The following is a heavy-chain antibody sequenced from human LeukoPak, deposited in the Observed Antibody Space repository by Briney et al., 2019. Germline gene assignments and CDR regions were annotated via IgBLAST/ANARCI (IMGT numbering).Heavy chain of an antibody. Sequence: KPSGTLSLTCAVSGGSISSSNWWSWVRQPPGKGLEWIGEIYHSGSTNYNPSLKSRVTISVDKSKNQFSLKLSSVTAADTAVYYCARGRCSSTSCYSPPRSFDIWGQGTMVTVSS. D-gene: IGHD2-2*02. V-gene: IGHV4-4*02. CDR3: ARGRCSSTSCYSPPRSFDI. J-gene: IGHJ3*02. CDR2: IYHSGST. CDR1: GGSISSSNW.